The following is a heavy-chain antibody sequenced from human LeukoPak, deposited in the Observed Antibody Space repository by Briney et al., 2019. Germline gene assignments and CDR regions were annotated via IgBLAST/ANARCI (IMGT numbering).Heavy chain of an antibody. V-gene: IGHV3-30*18. CDR1: GFTFSSYG. CDR3: AKDLARELPRDDAFDI. Sequence: GRSLRLSCAASGFTFSSYGMHWVRQAPGKGLEWVAVISYDGSNKYYADSVKGRFTISRDNSKNTLYLQMNSLRAEDTAVYYCAKDLARELPRDDAFDIWGQGTMVTVSS. D-gene: IGHD1-26*01. J-gene: IGHJ3*02. CDR2: ISYDGSNK.